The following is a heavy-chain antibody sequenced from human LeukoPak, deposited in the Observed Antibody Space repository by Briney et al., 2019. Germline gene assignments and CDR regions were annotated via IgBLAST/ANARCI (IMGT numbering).Heavy chain of an antibody. CDR2: IIPIFGTA. CDR3: ARGGGFQDIVVVPAAIRGRYYYYYMDV. V-gene: IGHV1-69*01. D-gene: IGHD2-2*02. J-gene: IGHJ6*03. CDR1: EGTFSSYA. Sequence: SVKVSCKASEGTFSSYAISWVRQAPGQGLEWMGGIIPIFGTANYAQKFQGRVTITADESTSTAYMELSSLRSEDTAVYYCARGGGFQDIVVVPAAIRGRYYYYYMDVWGKGTTVTVSS.